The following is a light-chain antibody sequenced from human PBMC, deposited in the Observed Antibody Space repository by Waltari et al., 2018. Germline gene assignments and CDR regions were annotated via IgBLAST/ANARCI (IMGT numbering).Light chain of an antibody. V-gene: IGKV3-20*01. CDR3: QQYGASPYT. CDR2: GAS. CDR1: QGFSSFF. Sequence: EIVLTQSPDTLSLSPGETATPSCRAGQGFSSFFVAWYQHKPGQAPRLLIYGASSRATGIPDRFSGSGSGTDFTLSISRLEPEDFAVYYCQQYGASPYTFGQGTKVEI. J-gene: IGKJ2*01.